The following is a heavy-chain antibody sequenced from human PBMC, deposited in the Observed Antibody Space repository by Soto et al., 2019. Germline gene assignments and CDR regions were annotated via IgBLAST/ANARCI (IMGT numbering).Heavy chain of an antibody. CDR2: ISGSGGST. Sequence: GGSLRLSCAASGFTFSSYAMSWVRQAPGKGLEWVSAISGSGGSTYYADSVKGRFTISRDNAKNSLYLQMNSLRAEDTAVYYFARKVSYDYIWGSYRYIDYWGQGTLVTVSS. D-gene: IGHD3-16*02. J-gene: IGHJ4*02. CDR3: ARKVSYDYIWGSYRYIDY. CDR1: GFTFSSYA. V-gene: IGHV3-23*01.